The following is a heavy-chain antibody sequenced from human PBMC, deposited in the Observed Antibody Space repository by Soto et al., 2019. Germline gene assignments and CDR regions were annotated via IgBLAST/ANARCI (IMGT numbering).Heavy chain of an antibody. J-gene: IGHJ4*02. V-gene: IGHV1-8*01. CDR3: ASLPYDYDFWSGL. Sequence: GASVKVSCKASGYTFTSYYIKWVRQATGQGLEWMGWMNPNSGNTGYAQKLQGRVTMTRNTSISTAYMELSSLRSEDTAVYYCASLPYDYDFWSGLWGQGTLVTVSS. CDR1: GYTFTSYY. CDR2: MNPNSGNT. D-gene: IGHD3-3*01.